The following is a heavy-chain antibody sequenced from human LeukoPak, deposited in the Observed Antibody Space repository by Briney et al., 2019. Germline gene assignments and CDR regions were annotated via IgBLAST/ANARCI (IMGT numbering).Heavy chain of an antibody. CDR3: AKGATTYYYYYMDV. J-gene: IGHJ6*03. Sequence: GGSLRLSCAASGFTFSSYAMHWVRQAPGKGLEWVALISFDGSDKYYADSVKGRCTISRDNSKNTLYLQMNSLRAEDTALYYCAKGATTYYYYYMDVWGKGTTVTISS. CDR1: GFTFSSYA. V-gene: IGHV3-30*04. CDR2: ISFDGSDK. D-gene: IGHD5-12*01.